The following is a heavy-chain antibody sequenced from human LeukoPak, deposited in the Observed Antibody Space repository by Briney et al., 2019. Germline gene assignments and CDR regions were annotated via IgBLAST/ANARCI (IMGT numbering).Heavy chain of an antibody. V-gene: IGHV4-59*13. CDR3: ARGGYYGSGNDFRFDP. CDR1: SGSISSYF. D-gene: IGHD3-10*01. Sequence: PSETLSLTCTVSSGSISSYFWSWIRQPPGEGLEWIGYIDYSGYTNYNPSLKSRVTISVDTSKNQFSLKLTSVTAADTAVYFCARGGYYGSGNDFRFDPWGQGTLVTVSS. J-gene: IGHJ5*02. CDR2: IDYSGYT.